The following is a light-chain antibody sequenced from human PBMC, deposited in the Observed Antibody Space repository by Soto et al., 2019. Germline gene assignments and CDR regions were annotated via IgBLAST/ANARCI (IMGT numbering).Light chain of an antibody. CDR2: GAS. CDR1: QSVSSSF. Sequence: EIVLTQSPGTLSLSPGERATLSCRASQSVSSSFLAWYQQKPGQATRLLIYGASSRATVIPDRFSGSGSGTDFTLTISRLDPEDVAVYYCQQYGSSPLTFGGGTKVEIK. V-gene: IGKV3-20*01. J-gene: IGKJ4*01. CDR3: QQYGSSPLT.